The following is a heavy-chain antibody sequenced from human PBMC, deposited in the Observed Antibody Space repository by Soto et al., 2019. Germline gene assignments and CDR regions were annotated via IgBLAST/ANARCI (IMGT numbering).Heavy chain of an antibody. Sequence: GESLKISCAASGFTFSGSTMHWVRQASGKGLEWVGRIRSKSNSYATAYAASVKGRFTISRDDSKDTAYLQMNSLKTEDTAVYYCTRDPRNYYDSIGSANWFDPWGQGTLVTVSS. CDR1: GFTFSGST. CDR3: TRDPRNYYDSIGSANWFDP. D-gene: IGHD3-22*01. CDR2: IRSKSNSYAT. V-gene: IGHV3-73*01. J-gene: IGHJ5*02.